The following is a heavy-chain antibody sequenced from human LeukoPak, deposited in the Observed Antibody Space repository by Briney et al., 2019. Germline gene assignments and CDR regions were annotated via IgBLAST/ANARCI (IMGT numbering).Heavy chain of an antibody. D-gene: IGHD3-22*01. CDR1: GYSISSGYY. CDR2: IYHSGST. Sequence: SETLSLTCTVSGYSISSGYYWGWIRQPPGKGLEWIGSIYHSGSTYYNPSLKSRVTISVDTSKNQFSLKLSSVTAADTAVYYCARRVPGYDSSGPEDAFDIWGQGTMVTVSS. CDR3: ARRVPGYDSSGPEDAFDI. V-gene: IGHV4-38-2*02. J-gene: IGHJ3*02.